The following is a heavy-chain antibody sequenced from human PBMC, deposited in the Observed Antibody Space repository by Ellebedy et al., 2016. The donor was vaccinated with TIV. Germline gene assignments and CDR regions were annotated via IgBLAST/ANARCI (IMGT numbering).Heavy chain of an antibody. CDR3: ARERNYYFDL. D-gene: IGHD1-7*01. J-gene: IGHJ2*01. V-gene: IGHV3-49*04. CDR1: RFTFRSYA. CDR2: IRSKAYGGTT. Sequence: GESLKISCAASRFTFRSYAMSWVRQAPGKGLEWVGFIRSKAYGGTTEYAASVRGRFTISRDDSKNSLYLQMNSLKTEDTAVYYCARERNYYFDLWGRGTLVTVSS.